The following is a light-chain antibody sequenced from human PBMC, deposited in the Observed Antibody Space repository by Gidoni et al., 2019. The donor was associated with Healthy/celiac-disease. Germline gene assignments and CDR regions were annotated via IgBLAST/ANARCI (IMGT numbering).Light chain of an antibody. CDR1: QSVSSY. J-gene: IGKJ1*01. Sequence: EIVLTQSPATLSLSPGERATLSCRASQSVSSYLAGYQQKPGQAPRLLIYDASNRATGIPARFSGSGSGTDFTLTISSLEPEDFAVYYCQQRSNWPPRTFGQGTKVEIK. CDR3: QQRSNWPPRT. V-gene: IGKV3-11*01. CDR2: DAS.